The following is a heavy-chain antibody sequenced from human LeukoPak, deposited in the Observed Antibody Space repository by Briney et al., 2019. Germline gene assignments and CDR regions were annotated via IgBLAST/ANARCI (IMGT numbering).Heavy chain of an antibody. D-gene: IGHD2-2*01. CDR1: GGTFISYA. CDR2: IIPIFGTA. CDR3: ARARLLGYCSSTSCARWFDP. V-gene: IGHV1-69*05. Sequence: SVRVSCKASGGTFISYAISLVRQTPVQGLEWMGGIIPIFGTANYAQKFHGRVTITTDESTSTAYMELSSLRSEETAVYYCARARLLGYCSSTSCARWFDPWGQGTLVTVSS. J-gene: IGHJ5*02.